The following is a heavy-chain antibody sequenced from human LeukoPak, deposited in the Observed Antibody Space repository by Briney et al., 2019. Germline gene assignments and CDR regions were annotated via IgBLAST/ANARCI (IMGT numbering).Heavy chain of an antibody. CDR1: SGSMSRNY. D-gene: IGHD3-3*01. V-gene: IGHV4-4*09. CDR2: ISSRGGT. J-gene: IGHJ3*02. Sequence: SETLSLTCSVSSGSMSRNYWSWIRQSPGKGLEWIGYISSRGGTNYNPSLRGRVTLSVDTSKNQFSLKLSSVTAADTAVYYCARSDRMYYDFWSGPANDAFDIWGQGTMVTVSS. CDR3: ARSDRMYYDFWSGPANDAFDI.